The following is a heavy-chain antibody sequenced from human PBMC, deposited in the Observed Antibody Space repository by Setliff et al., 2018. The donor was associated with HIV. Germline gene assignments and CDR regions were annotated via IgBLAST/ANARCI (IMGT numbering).Heavy chain of an antibody. CDR1: GFSFSSYT. CDR2: ISTSSSYI. J-gene: IGHJ1*01. CDR3: ARGPPGEPRLFQH. Sequence: GGSLSLSCAASGFSFSSYTMNWVRQAPGKGLGWVSSISTSSSYIYYADSVKGRFTISRDNAKNSLYLQMNSLRAEDTAVYYCARGPPGEPRLFQHWGQGTLVTVSS. D-gene: IGHD3-10*01. V-gene: IGHV3-21*01.